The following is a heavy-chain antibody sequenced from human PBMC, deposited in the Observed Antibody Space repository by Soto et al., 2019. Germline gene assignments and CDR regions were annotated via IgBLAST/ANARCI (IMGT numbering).Heavy chain of an antibody. J-gene: IGHJ4*02. D-gene: IGHD3-3*01. CDR3: ARRYYDFWSGYYMDGGFDY. CDR2: IYYSGST. Sequence: SETLSLTCTVSGGSISSSSYYWGWIRQPPGKGLEWIRSIYYSGSTYYNPSLKSRVTISVDTSKNQFSLKLSSVTAADTAVYYCARRYYDFWSGYYMDGGFDYWGQGTLVTVSS. V-gene: IGHV4-39*01. CDR1: GGSISSSSYY.